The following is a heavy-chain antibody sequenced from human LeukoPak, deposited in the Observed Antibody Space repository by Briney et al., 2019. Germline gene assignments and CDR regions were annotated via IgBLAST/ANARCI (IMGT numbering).Heavy chain of an antibody. J-gene: IGHJ4*02. Sequence: SETLSLTCTVSSGSISSSSYYWGWIRQPPGKGLEWIGSIYYSGSTYYNPSLKSRVTISVDTSKNQFSLKLSSVTAADTAVYYCASSEGIGEIYFDYWGQGTLVTVSS. CDR3: ASSEGIGEIYFDY. D-gene: IGHD3-10*01. CDR2: IYYSGST. CDR1: SGSISSSSYY. V-gene: IGHV4-39*01.